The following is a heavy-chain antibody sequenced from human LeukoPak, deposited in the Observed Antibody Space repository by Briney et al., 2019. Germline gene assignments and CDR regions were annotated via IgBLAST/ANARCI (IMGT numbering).Heavy chain of an antibody. CDR1: GYSISSGYY. J-gene: IGHJ4*02. D-gene: IGHD3-10*01. V-gene: IGHV4-38-2*02. CDR3: ARAANLLWFGEYGYHYFDY. CDR2: INHSGST. Sequence: PSETLSLTCTVSGYSISSGYYWGWIRQPPGKGLEWIGSINHSGSTNYNPSLKSRVTISVDTSKNQFSLKLSSVTAADTAVYYCARAANLLWFGEYGYHYFDYWGQGTLVTVSS.